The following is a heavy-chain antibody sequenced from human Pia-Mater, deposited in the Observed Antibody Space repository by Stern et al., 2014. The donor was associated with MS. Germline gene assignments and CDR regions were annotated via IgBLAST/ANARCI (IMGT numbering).Heavy chain of an antibody. CDR2: IYWYDEK. CDR1: GFSLSTSGAG. D-gene: IGHD6-6*01. J-gene: IGHJ5*02. CDR3: AHLFSDASSSWFDP. V-gene: IGHV2-5*01. Sequence: QITLKESGPTLVKPTQTLTLTCTFSGFSLSTSGAGVTWIRQPPGKALEXLAVIYWYDEKRYSPSLKTRLTIPRDTSKSQVVLTMTSMDPVDTATYYCAHLFSDASSSWFDPWGQGTLVTVSS.